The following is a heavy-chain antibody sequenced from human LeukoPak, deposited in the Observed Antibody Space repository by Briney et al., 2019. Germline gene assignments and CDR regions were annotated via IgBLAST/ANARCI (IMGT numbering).Heavy chain of an antibody. CDR1: GFTVSSVY. J-gene: IGHJ4*02. CDR2: IYSVGTT. V-gene: IGHV3-53*01. CDR3: ARGQPYYYDSRGYSVPHD. Sequence: GGSLRLSCAASGFTVSSVYMSWVRQAPGKGLEWVSLIYSVGTTYYADSVKGRFIISRDDSKNTLYLQMNNLRAEDTAVYYCARGQPYYYDSRGYSVPHDWGQGTLVTVSS. D-gene: IGHD3-22*01.